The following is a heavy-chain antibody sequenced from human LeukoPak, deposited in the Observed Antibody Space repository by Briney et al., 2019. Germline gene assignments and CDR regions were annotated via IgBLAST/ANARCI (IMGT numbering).Heavy chain of an antibody. Sequence: GGSLRLSCAASGFTFEDHVMHWVRQAPEKGLEWVSSISWSGDRMGYADAVKGRFTISRDNAKNSLFLQMNSLRVEDTALYYCAKDLGGSATTVWGQGTLVTVSS. V-gene: IGHV3-9*01. CDR2: ISWSGDRM. CDR1: GFTFEDHV. CDR3: AKDLGGSATTV. D-gene: IGHD2-2*01. J-gene: IGHJ4*02.